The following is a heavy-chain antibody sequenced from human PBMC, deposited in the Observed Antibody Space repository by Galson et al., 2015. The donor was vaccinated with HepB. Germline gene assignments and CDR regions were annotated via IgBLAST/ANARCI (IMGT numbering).Heavy chain of an antibody. CDR1: GGSISSYY. J-gene: IGHJ5*02. V-gene: IGHV4-59*01. Sequence: SGGSISSYYWSWIRQPPGKGLEWIGYIYYSGSTNYNPSLKSRVTISVDTSKNQFSLKLSSATAADTAVYYCARGGDYDILTGYYFDWFDPWGQGTLVTVSS. CDR2: IYYSGST. D-gene: IGHD3-9*01. CDR3: ARGGDYDILTGYYFDWFDP.